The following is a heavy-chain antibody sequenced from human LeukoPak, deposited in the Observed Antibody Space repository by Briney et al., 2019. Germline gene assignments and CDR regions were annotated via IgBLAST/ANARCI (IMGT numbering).Heavy chain of an antibody. V-gene: IGHV3-21*01. Sequence: GGSQRLSCAASGFTFSSYSMNWVRQAPEKGMEWVSSISSSSSYIYYADSVKGRFTISRDNAKNSLYLQMNSLRAEDTAVYYCARDMSRYYYGSGSYSPPRFMDVWGQGTTVTVSS. D-gene: IGHD3-10*01. J-gene: IGHJ6*02. CDR3: ARDMSRYYYGSGSYSPPRFMDV. CDR2: ISSSSSYI. CDR1: GFTFSSYS.